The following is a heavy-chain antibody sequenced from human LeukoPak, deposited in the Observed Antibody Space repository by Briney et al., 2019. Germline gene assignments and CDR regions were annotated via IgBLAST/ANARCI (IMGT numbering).Heavy chain of an antibody. Sequence: PGGSLRPSCAVSGFTFSSHAMTWVRQAPGKGLEWVSGISISDDVTYYADSVQGRFIISRDNSKNTVYLQMDSLRVDDTAVYYCANEEVPNDYWGQGTLVTVSS. D-gene: IGHD4/OR15-4a*01. V-gene: IGHV3-23*01. CDR2: ISISDDVT. J-gene: IGHJ4*02. CDR1: GFTFSSHA. CDR3: ANEEVPNDY.